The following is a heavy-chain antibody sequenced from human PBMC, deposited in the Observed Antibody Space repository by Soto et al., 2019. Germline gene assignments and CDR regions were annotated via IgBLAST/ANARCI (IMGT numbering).Heavy chain of an antibody. CDR1: GDSVSTGPSY. J-gene: IGHJ4*02. CDR2: IYNNENT. Sequence: QVQLQESGPGLVTPSETLSLTCTVSGDSVSTGPSYWSWIRQTPGKGLECIAFIYNNENTYYNPSLRSRVTISVDTSNNQYSLKLSSVTAADTGVYYCARGRGYGYGIDYWGQGTLVSVSS. V-gene: IGHV4-61*01. CDR3: ARGRGYGYGIDY. D-gene: IGHD5-18*01.